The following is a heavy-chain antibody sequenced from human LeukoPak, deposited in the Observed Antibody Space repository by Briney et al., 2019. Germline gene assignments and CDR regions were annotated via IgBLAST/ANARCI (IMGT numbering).Heavy chain of an antibody. CDR3: ARDYSSSWYPPGI. CDR2: IIPILGIA. V-gene: IGHV1-69*04. J-gene: IGHJ3*02. CDR1: GGTFSSYA. D-gene: IGHD6-13*01. Sequence: ASVKVSCKASGGTFSSYAISWVRHAPGQGLEWMGRIIPILGIANYAQKFQGRVTITADKSMSTAYMELSSLRSEDTAVYYCARDYSSSWYPPGIWGQGTMVTVSS.